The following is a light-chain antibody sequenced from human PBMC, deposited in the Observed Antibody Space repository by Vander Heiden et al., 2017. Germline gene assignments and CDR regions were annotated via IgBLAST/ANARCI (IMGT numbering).Light chain of an antibody. V-gene: IGKV1-33*01. Sequence: DIQMTQSPSSLSASVGDRVTITCQASQDISNYLNWYQQKPGKAPKLLIYDASNLETGVPSRFSGSGSGTDFTFTISSLQPEDIATYYCQQYDNLPRRFITFGSGTKVDIK. J-gene: IGKJ3*01. CDR1: QDISNY. CDR2: DAS. CDR3: QQYDNLPRRFIT.